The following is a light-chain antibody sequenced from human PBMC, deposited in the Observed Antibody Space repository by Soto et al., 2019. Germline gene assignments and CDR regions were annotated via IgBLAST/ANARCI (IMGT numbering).Light chain of an antibody. Sequence: EMVLTQSPSTPSLSPGERATLSCRATQSVPSYLAWYPQKPGQAPRLRIYDASNRATGIPARFSDSGSGTDFTLTISSREPEDVALYYCQQWKTFGPGTKVEIK. V-gene: IGKV3-11*01. CDR2: DAS. J-gene: IGKJ3*01. CDR3: QQWKT. CDR1: QSVPSY.